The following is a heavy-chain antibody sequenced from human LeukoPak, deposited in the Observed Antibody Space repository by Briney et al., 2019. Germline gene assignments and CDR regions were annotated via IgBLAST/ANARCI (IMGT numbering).Heavy chain of an antibody. V-gene: IGHV1-2*02. Sequence: ASVKVSCKASGYTFTGYYMHWVRQAPGQGLEWMGWIKPNSGGTNYAQKFQGRVTMTRDTSISTAYMELRRLRSDDTAVYFCARGMPAPQGLDASDIWGQGTMVTVSS. CDR1: GYTFTGYY. CDR2: IKPNSGGT. CDR3: ARGMPAPQGLDASDI. D-gene: IGHD2-2*01. J-gene: IGHJ3*02.